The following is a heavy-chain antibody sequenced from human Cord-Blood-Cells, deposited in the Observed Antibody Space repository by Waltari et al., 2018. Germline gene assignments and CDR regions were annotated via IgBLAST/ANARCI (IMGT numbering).Heavy chain of an antibody. Sequence: QVQLQQWGAGLLKPSETLSLTCAVYGGSVSGYYWSWIRQPPGKGLEWIGEINHSGSTNYNPSLKSRVTISVDTSKNQFSLKLSSVTAADTAVYYCAKSRGGSCYYYGMDVWGQGTKV. CDR2: INHSGST. J-gene: IGHJ6*02. CDR3: AKSRGGSCYYYGMDV. V-gene: IGHV4-34*01. CDR1: GGSVSGYY. D-gene: IGHD2-15*01.